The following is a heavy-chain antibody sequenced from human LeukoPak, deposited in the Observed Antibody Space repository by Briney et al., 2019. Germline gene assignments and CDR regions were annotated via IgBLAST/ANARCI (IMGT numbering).Heavy chain of an antibody. CDR2: INPNSGDT. D-gene: IGHD6-19*01. V-gene: IGHV1-2*02. CDR3: ARDRGLRIPGIAVAGLDFDY. CDR1: GYTFTDYY. J-gene: IGHJ4*02. Sequence: GASVKVSCKAFGYTFTDYYMHWVRQAPGQGLEWMGGINPNSGDTNSAQKFRGRVTLTRDTSITTAYMELSRLRSDDTAVYYCARDRGLRIPGIAVAGLDFDYWGQGTLVTVSS.